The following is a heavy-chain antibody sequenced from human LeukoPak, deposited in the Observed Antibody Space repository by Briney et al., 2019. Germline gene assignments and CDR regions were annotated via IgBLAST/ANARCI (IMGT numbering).Heavy chain of an antibody. CDR2: LSGSGITT. D-gene: IGHD6-19*01. CDR3: AKGIYSSGWSYFDY. CDR1: GFPFRNHA. Sequence: PGGSLRLSCAASGFPFRNHAMSWVRQAPGKGLEWVSTLSGSGITTYYADSVKGRFTISRDNSKNTLYLQMNSLRAEDTAVYYCAKGIYSSGWSYFDYWGHGTLVTVSS. V-gene: IGHV3-23*01. J-gene: IGHJ4*01.